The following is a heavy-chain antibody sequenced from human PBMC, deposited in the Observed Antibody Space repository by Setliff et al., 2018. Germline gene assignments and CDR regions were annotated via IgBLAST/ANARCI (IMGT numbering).Heavy chain of an antibody. Sequence: SETLSLTCAVSGYSISSGYYWGWIRQPPGKGLEWIGSIYHSGSTYYNPSLKSRVTISVDTSKNQFSLKLSSVTAADTAVYYCARDWAAAAGTAVGDGLDYWGQGTLVTVSS. V-gene: IGHV4-38-2*02. CDR2: IYHSGST. CDR3: ARDWAAAAGTAVGDGLDY. J-gene: IGHJ4*02. D-gene: IGHD6-13*01. CDR1: GYSISSGYY.